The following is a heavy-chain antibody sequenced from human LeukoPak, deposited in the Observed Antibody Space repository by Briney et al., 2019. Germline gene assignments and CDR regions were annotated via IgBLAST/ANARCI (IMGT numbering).Heavy chain of an antibody. CDR2: ISGSGGST. D-gene: IGHD4-17*01. V-gene: IGHV3-23*01. CDR3: AKTLAGEALEYFQH. CDR1: GFTFSSYA. J-gene: IGHJ1*01. Sequence: PGGSLRLSCAASGFTFSSYAMTWVRQAPGKGLEWVSAISGSGGSTYYADSVKGRFTISRDNSKNTLYLQMNCLRAEDTAVYYCAKTLAGEALEYFQHWGQGTLVTVSS.